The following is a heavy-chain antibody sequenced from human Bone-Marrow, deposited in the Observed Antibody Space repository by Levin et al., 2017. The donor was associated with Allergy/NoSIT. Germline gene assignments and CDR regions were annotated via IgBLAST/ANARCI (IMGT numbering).Heavy chain of an antibody. CDR3: AKDGGGFRGAAAGTGEFDY. CDR1: GFTFSSYA. CDR2: ISGSGGST. J-gene: IGHJ4*02. V-gene: IGHV3-23*01. D-gene: IGHD6-13*01. Sequence: GGSLRLSCAASGFTFSSYAMSWVRQAPGKGLEWVSAISGSGGSTYYADSVKGRFTISRDNSKNTLYLQMNSLRAEDTAVYYCAKDGGGFRGAAAGTGEFDYWGQGTLVTISS.